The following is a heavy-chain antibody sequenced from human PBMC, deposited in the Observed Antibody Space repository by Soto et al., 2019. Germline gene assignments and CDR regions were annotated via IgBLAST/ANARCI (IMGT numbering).Heavy chain of an antibody. J-gene: IGHJ4*02. V-gene: IGHV1-2*04. Sequence: ASVKVSCKASGYTFTGYYMHWVRQAPGQGLEWMGWINPNSGGTNYAQKFQGWVTMTRDTSISTAYMELSRLRSDDTAVYYCARGVYYYDSSGYYVDRSPKESFDYWGQGTLVTVSS. CDR2: INPNSGGT. D-gene: IGHD3-22*01. CDR3: ARGVYYYDSSGYYVDRSPKESFDY. CDR1: GYTFTGYY.